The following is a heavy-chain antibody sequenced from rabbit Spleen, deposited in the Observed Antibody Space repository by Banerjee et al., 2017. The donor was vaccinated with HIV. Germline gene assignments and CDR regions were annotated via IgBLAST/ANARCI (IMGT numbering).Heavy chain of an antibody. Sequence: QEQLEESGGGLVKPEGSLTLTCKASGFSFSDRDVMCWVRQAPGKGLEWIACIYGGDGSSTAYASWAKGRFTVSKTSSTTLTLQMTSLTAADMATYFCVRSPYGGSNGYFDLWGQGTLVTVS. CDR2: IYGGDGSST. CDR1: GFSFSDRDV. CDR3: VRSPYGGSNGYFDL. D-gene: IGHD4-2*01. J-gene: IGHJ4*01. V-gene: IGHV1S45*01.